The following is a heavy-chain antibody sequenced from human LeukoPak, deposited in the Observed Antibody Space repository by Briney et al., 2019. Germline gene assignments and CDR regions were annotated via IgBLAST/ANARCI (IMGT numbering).Heavy chain of an antibody. CDR1: GFTFDDYA. J-gene: IGHJ4*02. CDR2: ISWNSGSI. CDR3: ARNSHLSYYFDY. V-gene: IGHV3-9*01. D-gene: IGHD3-16*02. Sequence: GRSLRLSCAASGFTFDDYAMHWVRQAPGKGLEWVSGISWNSGSIGYADSVKGRFTISRHNSKNTLYLQMNSLRAEDTAVYYCARNSHLSYYFDYWGQGTLVTVSS.